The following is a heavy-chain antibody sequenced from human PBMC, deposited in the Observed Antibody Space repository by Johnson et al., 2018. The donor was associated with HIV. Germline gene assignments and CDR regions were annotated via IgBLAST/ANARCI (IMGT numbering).Heavy chain of an antibody. CDR1: GFTFSSYD. D-gene: IGHD3-22*01. Sequence: VQLVESGGVVVQPGGSLRLSCAASGFTFSSYDMHWVRQATGKGLEWDSAIGTAGDTYYPGSVKGRFTISRENAKNSLYLQMNSLRAGDTAVYYCARGASDDSSGYRILGYAFDIWGQGTMVTVSS. J-gene: IGHJ3*02. CDR2: IGTAGDT. CDR3: ARGASDDSSGYRILGYAFDI. V-gene: IGHV3-13*01.